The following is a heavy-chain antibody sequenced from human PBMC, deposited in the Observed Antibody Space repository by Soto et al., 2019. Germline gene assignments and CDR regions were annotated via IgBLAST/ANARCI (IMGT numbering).Heavy chain of an antibody. CDR3: ARHVRITMGRGLMRPTPARWFDP. CDR1: GDSINSGYW. V-gene: IGHV4-38-2*01. J-gene: IGHJ5*02. CDR2: IYHSGTT. D-gene: IGHD3-10*01. Sequence: SSETLSLTCAVSGDSINSGYWWAWIRQPPGKWLEWVASIYHSGTTYYNPSLKSRVTISVDTSKNQFSLKLSSVTAADTAVDYWARHVRITMGRGLMRPTPARWFDPWGQGTLVTVSS.